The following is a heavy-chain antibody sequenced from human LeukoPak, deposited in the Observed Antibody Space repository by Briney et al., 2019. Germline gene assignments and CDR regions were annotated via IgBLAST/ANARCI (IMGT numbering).Heavy chain of an antibody. CDR3: ARDRNRGYDVLDH. D-gene: IGHD5-12*01. CDR1: GFTVSSTY. J-gene: IGHJ4*02. CDR2: IYNGGST. V-gene: IGHV3-53*01. Sequence: GGSLRLSCAASGFTVSSTYMNWVRQAPGRGLGWVSVIYNGGSTSYADSVKGRFTISRDNSKNTLYLQMNTLSVEDTAVYYCARDRNRGYDVLDHWGQGTLVTVSS.